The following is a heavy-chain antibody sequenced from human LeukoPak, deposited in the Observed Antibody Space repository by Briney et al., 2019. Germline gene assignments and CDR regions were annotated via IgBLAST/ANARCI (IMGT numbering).Heavy chain of an antibody. Sequence: ASVKVSCKASGGTFTSYDINWVRQATGQGLEWMGWMNPNSGNTGYAQKFQGRVTMTRNTSISTAYMELSSLGSEDTAVYYCTRGNPSSDYFDYWGQGTLVTVSS. V-gene: IGHV1-8*01. J-gene: IGHJ4*02. CDR3: TRGNPSSDYFDY. D-gene: IGHD6-19*01. CDR1: GGTFTSYD. CDR2: MNPNSGNT.